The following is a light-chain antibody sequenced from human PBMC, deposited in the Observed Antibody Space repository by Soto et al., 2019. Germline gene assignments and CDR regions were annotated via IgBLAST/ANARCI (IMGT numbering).Light chain of an antibody. CDR1: NSNIGAGYD. V-gene: IGLV1-40*01. CDR2: ANI. J-gene: IGLJ3*02. Sequence: QSVLTQPPSVSGAPGQRVSISCTGSNSNIGAGYDVNWYQQLPGTAPKLLIYANIDRPSGVPDRFSGSKSGASAFLVITGLQAEDEAAYDCQSYDSSLSGSRVFGGGTKVTVL. CDR3: QSYDSSLSGSRV.